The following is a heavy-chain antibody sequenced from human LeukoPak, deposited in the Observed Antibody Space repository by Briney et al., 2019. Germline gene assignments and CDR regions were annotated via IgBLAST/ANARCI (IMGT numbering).Heavy chain of an antibody. Sequence: GGSLRLSCTASGFSFSSYTMNWVREAPGKGLEWVSSFSSTSIYIYYADSVKGRFTISSDSAKNSLYLQMNSLRAEDTAVYYCARVGYTYGSDYWAQGTLVTVS. J-gene: IGHJ4*02. CDR3: ARVGYTYGSDY. D-gene: IGHD5-18*01. CDR1: GFSFSSYT. CDR2: FSSTSIYI. V-gene: IGHV3-21*01.